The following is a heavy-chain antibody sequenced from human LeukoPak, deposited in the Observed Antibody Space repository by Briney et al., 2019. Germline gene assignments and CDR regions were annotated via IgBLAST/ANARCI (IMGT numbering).Heavy chain of an antibody. J-gene: IGHJ4*02. CDR2: IYSGGGGIT. CDR1: GFTIFSY. Sequence: GGSLRLSCAASGFTIFSYMNWVRQAPGKGLEWVSVIYSGGGGITYYADSVKGRFTISRDNSKNTLYLQMNSLRAEDTAVYYCARDQRYCSSSSCPWEPFDYWGQGTLVTVSS. CDR3: ARDQRYCSSSSCPWEPFDY. V-gene: IGHV3-53*01. D-gene: IGHD2-2*01.